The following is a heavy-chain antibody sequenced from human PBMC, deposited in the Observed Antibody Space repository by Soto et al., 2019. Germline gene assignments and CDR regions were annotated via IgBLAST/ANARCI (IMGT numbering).Heavy chain of an antibody. J-gene: IGHJ4*02. D-gene: IGHD3-3*01. CDR3: ARDSSPYDFWSGYYTAAYYFDY. Sequence: KQSQTLSLTCAISGDSVSSNSAAWNWIRQSPSRGLEWLGRTYYRSKWYNDYAVSVKSRITINPDTSKNQFSLQLNSVTPEDTAVYYCARDSSPYDFWSGYYTAAYYFDYWGQGTLVTVSS. V-gene: IGHV6-1*01. CDR2: TYYRSKWYN. CDR1: GDSVSSNSAA.